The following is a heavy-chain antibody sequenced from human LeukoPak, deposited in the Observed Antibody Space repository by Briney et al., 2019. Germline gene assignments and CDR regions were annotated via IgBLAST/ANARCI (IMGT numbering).Heavy chain of an antibody. D-gene: IGHD4-17*01. V-gene: IGHV3-23*01. Sequence: PGGSLRLSCAASGFTFSNYVMSWVRQAPGKGLEWVSAISGSGGSTYYADSVKGRFTISRDNSKNTLYLQMNSLRAEDTAVYYCARDGAFGVTTPLGGYYYGMDVWGQGTTVTVSS. J-gene: IGHJ6*02. CDR3: ARDGAFGVTTPLGGYYYGMDV. CDR1: GFTFSNYV. CDR2: ISGSGGST.